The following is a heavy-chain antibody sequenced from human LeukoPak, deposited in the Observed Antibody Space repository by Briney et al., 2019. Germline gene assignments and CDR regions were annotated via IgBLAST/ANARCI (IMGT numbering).Heavy chain of an antibody. J-gene: IGHJ4*02. CDR1: GFTFSNYA. D-gene: IGHD4-23*01. Sequence: GGSLRLSCAASGFTFSNYAMNWVRQAPGKGLEWVAGIGGGDDIYYADSVKGRFTGSRDDSKNTLYLQMSSLRIEDMAIYYCAKDATPFNSIWDYFDSWGQGTLVTVS. V-gene: IGHV3-23*01. CDR3: AKDATPFNSIWDYFDS. CDR2: IGGGDDI.